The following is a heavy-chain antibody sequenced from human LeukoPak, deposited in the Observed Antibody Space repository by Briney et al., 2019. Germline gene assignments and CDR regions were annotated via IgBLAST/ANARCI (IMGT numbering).Heavy chain of an antibody. CDR2: IIPIFGTA. J-gene: IGHJ4*02. D-gene: IGHD4-17*01. CDR3: ARVPTTVTTWFDY. Sequence: ASVKVSCKASGGTCSSYAISWVRQAPGQGLEWMGGIIPIFGTANYAQKFQGRVTITTDESTSTAYMELSSLRSEDTAVYYCARVPTTVTTWFDYWGQGTLVTVSS. V-gene: IGHV1-69*05. CDR1: GGTCSSYA.